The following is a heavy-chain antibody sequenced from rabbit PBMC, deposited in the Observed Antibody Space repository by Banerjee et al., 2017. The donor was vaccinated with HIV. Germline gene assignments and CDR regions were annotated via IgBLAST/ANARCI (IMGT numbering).Heavy chain of an antibody. V-gene: IGHV1S40*01. J-gene: IGHJ3*01. CDR1: GFDFRSYS. D-gene: IGHD1-1*01. CDR2: INTAGDSYT. CDR3: ARGYDSGTRLDL. Sequence: QSLEESGGGLVKPGASLTLTCTVSGFDFRSYSLAWVRQAPGKGLEWIAYINTAGDSYTYYATWAKGRFTVSKTSSTTVTLQMTSLTAADTATYFCARGYDSGTRLDLWGPGTLVTVS.